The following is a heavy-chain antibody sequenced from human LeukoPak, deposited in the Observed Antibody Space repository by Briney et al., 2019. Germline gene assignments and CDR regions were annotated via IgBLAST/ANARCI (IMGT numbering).Heavy chain of an antibody. CDR1: GYTFTSHD. CDR3: ASGRGSGSSSSFDY. D-gene: IGHD3-10*01. V-gene: IGHV1-8*01. CDR2: MNPNSGNT. Sequence: GASVKVSCKASGYTFTSHDINWVRQATGQGLEWMGRMNPNSGNTGYTQKFQGRVTMTTNTSINTAYMELSSLRSEDTAVYYCASGRGSGSSSSFDYWGQGTPVTVSS. J-gene: IGHJ4*02.